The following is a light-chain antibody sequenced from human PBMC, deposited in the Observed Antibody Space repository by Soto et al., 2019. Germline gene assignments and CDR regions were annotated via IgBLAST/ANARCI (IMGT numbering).Light chain of an antibody. CDR3: QKSGSTPYT. Sequence: EIVLTQSPGTLSLSPGERATLSCRASQSVSSHYLAWYQQKPGQAPRVLIFGASSRASGIPDRFGGSGSGTDFTLTITRVEPEDFAVYYCQKSGSTPYTFGQGTKLDIK. CDR1: QSVSSHY. J-gene: IGKJ2*01. CDR2: GAS. V-gene: IGKV3-20*01.